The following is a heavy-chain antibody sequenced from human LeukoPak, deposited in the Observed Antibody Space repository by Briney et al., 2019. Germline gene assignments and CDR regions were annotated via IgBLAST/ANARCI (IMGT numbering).Heavy chain of an antibody. CDR3: ARGTVGATAAGSLDI. Sequence: ASVKVSCKASGYTFTSYAMNWVRQAPGQGLEWMGWINTNTGNPTYAQGLTGRFVFSLDTSVSTAYLQISSLKAEDTAVYYCARGTVGATAAGSLDIWGQGTMVTVSS. CDR1: GYTFTSYA. J-gene: IGHJ3*02. V-gene: IGHV7-4-1*02. CDR2: INTNTGNP. D-gene: IGHD1-26*01.